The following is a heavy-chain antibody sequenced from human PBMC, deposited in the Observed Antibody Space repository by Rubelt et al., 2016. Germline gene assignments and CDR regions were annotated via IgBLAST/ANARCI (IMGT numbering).Heavy chain of an antibody. J-gene: IGHJ4*02. Sequence: QVQLVQSGAEVKKPGASVKVSCKASGYTFTSYGISWVRQAPGPGLEWMGWLSAYNGNTNYAQKLQGRVTRTTDTSTRTAYMELRSLGSDDTAVYYCARDPLPVRGVIMTPTHWGQGTLVTVSS. V-gene: IGHV1-18*01. CDR2: LSAYNGNT. CDR3: ARDPLPVRGVIMTPTH. D-gene: IGHD3-10*01. CDR1: GYTFTSYG.